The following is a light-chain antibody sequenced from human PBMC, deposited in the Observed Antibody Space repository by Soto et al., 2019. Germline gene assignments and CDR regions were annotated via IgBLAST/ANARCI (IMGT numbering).Light chain of an antibody. V-gene: IGLV2-14*01. J-gene: IGLJ1*01. CDR1: ISDVGGYNY. Sequence: QSALTHPASVSGSPGQSITISCTGTISDVGGYNYVSWYQQHPGKAPKLMIYDVSNRPSGVSNRFSGSKSGNTASLTISGLQAEDEADYYCSSYTSSSTLVFGTGTKVTVL. CDR2: DVS. CDR3: SSYTSSSTLV.